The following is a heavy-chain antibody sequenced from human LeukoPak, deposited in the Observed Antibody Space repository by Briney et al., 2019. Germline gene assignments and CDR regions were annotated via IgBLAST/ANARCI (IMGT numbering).Heavy chain of an antibody. D-gene: IGHD6-25*01. Sequence: SETLSLTCTVSGGSISSSDYYWGWIRQPPGKGLEWMGSIYSGGSTYDNPSLKSRVTISVDTSKNQFSLKMRFVTAADTAVYYCARYLAAGYFDLWGRGTLVTVSP. V-gene: IGHV4-39*01. CDR3: ARYLAAGYFDL. CDR2: IYSGGST. J-gene: IGHJ2*01. CDR1: GGSISSSDYY.